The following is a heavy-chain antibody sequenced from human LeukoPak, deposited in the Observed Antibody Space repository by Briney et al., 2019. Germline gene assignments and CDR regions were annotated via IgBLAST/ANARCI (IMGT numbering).Heavy chain of an antibody. CDR1: GYTFTGYY. Sequence: ASVNVSCKASGYTFTGYYMHWVRQAPGQGLEWMGWINPNSGGTNYAQKFQGRVTMTEDTSTDTAYMELSSLRSEDTAVYYCATDVEGRDYYFDYWGQGTLVTVSS. CDR2: INPNSGGT. V-gene: IGHV1-2*02. J-gene: IGHJ4*02. CDR3: ATDVEGRDYYFDY. D-gene: IGHD3/OR15-3a*01.